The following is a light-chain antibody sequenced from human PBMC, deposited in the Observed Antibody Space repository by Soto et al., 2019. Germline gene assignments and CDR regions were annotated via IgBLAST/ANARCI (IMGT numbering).Light chain of an antibody. CDR2: AAS. CDR1: QSISRN. Sequence: DIQMTQSPSSLSASVGDRVTITCRASQSISRNLNWYQHKPGKAPKLLIYAASSLQNGVPSRFSGGGSGTEFTLIISSLQTEDFGTYYCQQSYTTASITFGQGTRLEIK. V-gene: IGKV1-39*01. CDR3: QQSYTTASIT. J-gene: IGKJ5*01.